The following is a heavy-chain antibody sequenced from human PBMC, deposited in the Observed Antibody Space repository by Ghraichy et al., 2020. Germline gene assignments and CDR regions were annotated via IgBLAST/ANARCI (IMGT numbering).Heavy chain of an antibody. CDR2: IYYSGST. CDR3: ARYYGDYEGNWFDP. CDR1: GGSISSGGYY. V-gene: IGHV4-31*03. D-gene: IGHD4-17*01. Sequence: SETLSLTCTVSGGSISSGGYYWSWIRQHPGKGLEWIGYIYYSGSTYYNPSLKSRVTISVDTSKNQFSLKLSSVTAADTAVYYCARYYGDYEGNWFDPWGQGTLVTVSS. J-gene: IGHJ5*02.